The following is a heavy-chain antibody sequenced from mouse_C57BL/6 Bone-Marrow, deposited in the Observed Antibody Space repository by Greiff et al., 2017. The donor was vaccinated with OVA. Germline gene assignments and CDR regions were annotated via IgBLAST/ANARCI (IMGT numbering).Heavy chain of an antibody. V-gene: IGHV1-82*01. D-gene: IGHD3-2*01. CDR3: ARSKGYRQLYN. CDR1: GYAFSSSW. Sequence: QVQLQQSGPELVKPGASVKISCKASGYAFSSSWMNWVKQRPGKGLEWIGRIYPGDGDTNYNGKFKGKATLTADKSSSTAYMQLSSLASEDSAVYFCARSKGYRQLYNWGQGTTLTVSS. CDR2: IYPGDGDT. J-gene: IGHJ2*01.